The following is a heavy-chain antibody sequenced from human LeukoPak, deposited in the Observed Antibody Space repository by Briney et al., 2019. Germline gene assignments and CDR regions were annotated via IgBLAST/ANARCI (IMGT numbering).Heavy chain of an antibody. J-gene: IGHJ4*02. CDR1: GFTFSSYA. Sequence: GGSLRLSCAASGFTFSSYAMSWVRQAPGKGLEWVSAISGSGGSTYYADSVKGRFTISGDNSKNTLYLQMNSLRAEDTAVYYCAKVATMIVVVQPDYWGQGTLVTVSS. CDR3: AKVATMIVVVQPDY. D-gene: IGHD3-22*01. V-gene: IGHV3-23*01. CDR2: ISGSGGST.